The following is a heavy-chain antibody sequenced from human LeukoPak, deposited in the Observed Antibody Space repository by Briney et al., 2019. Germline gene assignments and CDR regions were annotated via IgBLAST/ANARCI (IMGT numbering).Heavy chain of an antibody. D-gene: IGHD2-2*01. CDR2: IIPIFGTA. Sequence: SVKVSCKASGGTFSSYAISWVRQAPGQGLEWMGGIIPIFGTANYAQKFQGRVTITADESTSTAYMELSSLRSEDTAVYYCARQDIVVVPAAITPGGYYYYYYMDVWGKGTTVTVSS. J-gene: IGHJ6*03. CDR1: GGTFSSYA. CDR3: ARQDIVVVPAAITPGGYYYYYYMDV. V-gene: IGHV1-69*13.